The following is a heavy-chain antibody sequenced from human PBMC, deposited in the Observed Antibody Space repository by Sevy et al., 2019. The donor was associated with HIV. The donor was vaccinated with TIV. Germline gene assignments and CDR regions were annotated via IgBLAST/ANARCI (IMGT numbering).Heavy chain of an antibody. V-gene: IGHV3-15*07. CDR3: ATLSGNYWGDWLDP. J-gene: IGHJ5*02. D-gene: IGHD5-12*01. CDR2: IRSATDGGTT. Sequence: GGSLRLSCVASAFTFSNDWMTWVRQAPGKGLEWVGHIRSATDGGTTDYAAPVKGRFTISRHDSKNTVYLEMNSLKIEDTVVYFCATLSGNYWGDWLDPWGQGTLVTVSS. CDR1: AFTFSNDW.